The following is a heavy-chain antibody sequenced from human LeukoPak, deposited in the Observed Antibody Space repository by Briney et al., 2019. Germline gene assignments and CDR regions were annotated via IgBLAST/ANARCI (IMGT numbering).Heavy chain of an antibody. CDR1: GFTFSSYS. Sequence: GGSLRLSCAASGFTFSSYSMNWVRQAPGKGLEWVSYISSSSSTIYYADSVKGRFTISRDNAKNSLYLQMNSLRDEDTAVYYCARDSRPRYCSSTSCPYWYFDLWGRGTLVTDSS. CDR3: ARDSRPRYCSSTSCPYWYFDL. CDR2: ISSSSSTI. J-gene: IGHJ2*01. V-gene: IGHV3-48*02. D-gene: IGHD2-2*01.